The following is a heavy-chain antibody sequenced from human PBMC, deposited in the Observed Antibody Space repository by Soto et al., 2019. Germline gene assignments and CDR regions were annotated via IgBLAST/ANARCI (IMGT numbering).Heavy chain of an antibody. CDR1: GGSISSYY. V-gene: IGHV4-59*08. Sequence: QVQLQESGPGLVKPSETLSLTCTVSGGSISSYYWSWIRQPPGKGLEWIGYVYYSWSTNYTPSPKSRLTISVATSKNQFSLKLSSVTAANTAVYYCARRYGYSFDYWGQGTLVTVSS. D-gene: IGHD1-1*01. CDR3: ARRYGYSFDY. J-gene: IGHJ4*02. CDR2: VYYSWST.